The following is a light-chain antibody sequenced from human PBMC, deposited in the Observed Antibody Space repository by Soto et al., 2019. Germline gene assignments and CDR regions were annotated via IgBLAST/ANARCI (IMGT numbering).Light chain of an antibody. V-gene: IGKV3-20*01. CDR3: QHYGTSPTWT. Sequence: DIVLTQSPGTLSLSPGERATLSCRASQSVSNSYLAWYQQKPGQAPRLLIYGASSRATGIPDRFSGDGSGTDFTLPISRLEPEDFVVYYCQHYGTSPTWTFGQGTKVGVK. CDR2: GAS. J-gene: IGKJ1*01. CDR1: QSVSNSY.